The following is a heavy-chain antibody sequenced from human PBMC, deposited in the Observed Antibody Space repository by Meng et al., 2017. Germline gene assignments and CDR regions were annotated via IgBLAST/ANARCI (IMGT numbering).Heavy chain of an antibody. CDR3: ARDEDISAAGKLFGDY. CDR2: INPKSGDT. D-gene: IGHD6-25*01. CDR1: GYNFPDYY. Sequence: VHLWQSGAGGKKPWASGKVSCKPSGYNFPDYYIRWVRRAPGQGLEWMGRINPKSGDTHYAQKFQARVTMTGDTSISTAYMELSGLRSDDTAMYYCARDEDISAAGKLFGDYWGQGTLVTVSS. V-gene: IGHV1-2*06. J-gene: IGHJ4*02.